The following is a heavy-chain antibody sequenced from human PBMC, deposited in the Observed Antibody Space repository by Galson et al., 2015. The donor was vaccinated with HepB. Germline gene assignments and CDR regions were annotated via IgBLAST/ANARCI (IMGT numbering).Heavy chain of an antibody. D-gene: IGHD6-19*01. CDR3: AKDIFGRSGWYVPHVFDM. V-gene: IGHV3-9*01. CDR1: GFNFDDYA. Sequence: SLRLSCAASGFNFDDYAMHWVRQAPRKGLEWVSGSSWNSGSIDYADSVKGRFTISRDKAKNSLYLQMNSLRLEDAALYYCAKDIFGRSGWYVPHVFDMWGQGRMVIVSS. J-gene: IGHJ3*02. CDR2: SSWNSGSI.